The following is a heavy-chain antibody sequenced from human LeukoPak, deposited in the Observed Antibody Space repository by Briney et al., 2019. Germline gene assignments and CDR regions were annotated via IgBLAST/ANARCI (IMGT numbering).Heavy chain of an antibody. D-gene: IGHD3-22*01. CDR2: IRIRGNTI. Sequence: PGGTLRLSPAPSGFTFIDYYISSSPHTPGKGRESGSDIRIRGNTIYYADPLKVGFTNSRDKATNSMSLQMNSLRAEDTAVYYCARAGVDYYDSSGQLVSWGQGALVSVSS. J-gene: IGHJ4*02. CDR1: GFTFIDYY. CDR3: ARAGVDYYDSSGQLVS. V-gene: IGHV3-11*01.